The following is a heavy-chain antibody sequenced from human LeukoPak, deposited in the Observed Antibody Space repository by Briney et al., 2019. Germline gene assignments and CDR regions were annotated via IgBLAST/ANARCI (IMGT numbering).Heavy chain of an antibody. Sequence: GGSLRLSYAASVFTFSSYWMSWVRQAPGKGLEWVANIKQDGSEKYYVDSVKGRFTISRDNAKNSLYLQMNSLRAEDTAVYYCARDGIAVYFDYWGQGTLVTVSS. J-gene: IGHJ4*02. D-gene: IGHD6-19*01. CDR2: IKQDGSEK. CDR1: VFTFSSYW. CDR3: ARDGIAVYFDY. V-gene: IGHV3-7*01.